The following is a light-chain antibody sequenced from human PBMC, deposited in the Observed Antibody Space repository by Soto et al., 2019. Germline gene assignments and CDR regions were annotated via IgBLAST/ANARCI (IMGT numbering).Light chain of an antibody. J-gene: IGKJ3*01. CDR3: QQGSNWPPL. CDR2: DTS. CDR1: QSVSSN. Sequence: ELVLTQSPATLSLSPGERATLSCRASQSVSSNFAWYRQKPGQAPRLLIYDTSNRATGIPARFRGSGSGTDFTLTISSLEPEDFAVYYCQQGSNWPPLFGPGTKVDIK. V-gene: IGKV3-11*01.